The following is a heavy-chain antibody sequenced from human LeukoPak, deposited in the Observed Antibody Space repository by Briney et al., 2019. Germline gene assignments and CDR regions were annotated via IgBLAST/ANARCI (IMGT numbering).Heavy chain of an antibody. V-gene: IGHV7-4-1*02. J-gene: IGHJ4*02. CDR1: GYTFTSYA. CDR3: ARGGGYMVRGVETLVDY. Sequence: ASVKVSCKASGYTFTSYAMNWVRQAPGQGLEWMGWINTNTGNPTYAQGFTGRFVFSLDTSVSTAYLQISSLKAEDTAVYYCARGGGYMVRGVETLVDYWGQGTLVTVSS. CDR2: INTNTGNP. D-gene: IGHD3-10*01.